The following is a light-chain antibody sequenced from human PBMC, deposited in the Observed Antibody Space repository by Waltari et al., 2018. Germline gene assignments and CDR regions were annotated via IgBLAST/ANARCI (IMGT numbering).Light chain of an antibody. CDR1: QSVGSY. CDR3: QHRSNWPWT. CDR2: DAS. J-gene: IGKJ1*01. Sequence: EIVLTQSPATLSLSPGERATLSCRASQSVGSYLAWYQQKPGQTPRLLIYDASNRATGFPARFSVSGSGTDFTLTISSLVPEDFAVYYCQHRSNWPWTFGQGTKVEIK. V-gene: IGKV3-11*01.